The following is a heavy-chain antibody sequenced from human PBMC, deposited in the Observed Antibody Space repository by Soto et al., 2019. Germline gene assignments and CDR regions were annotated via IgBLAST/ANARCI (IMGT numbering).Heavy chain of an antibody. D-gene: IGHD6-13*01. V-gene: IGHV3-53*01. CDR3: ARGVAAAGEYFQH. CDR1: GFTVSSNY. J-gene: IGHJ1*01. Sequence: GGSLRLSCAASGFTVSSNYMSWVRQAPGKGLEWVSVIYSGGSTYYADSVKGRFTISRDNSKNTLYLQMNSLRAEDTAVYYCARGVAAAGEYFQHWGQGTLVTVSS. CDR2: IYSGGST.